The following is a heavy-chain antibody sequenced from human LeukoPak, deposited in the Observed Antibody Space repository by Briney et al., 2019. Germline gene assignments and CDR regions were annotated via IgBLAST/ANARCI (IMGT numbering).Heavy chain of an antibody. CDR3: AKFFDD. Sequence: PGGSLRLSCAASGFIFSDYTMNWVRQAPGKGPEWVSSISNSSSYIYYADSVRGRFTISRDNAKNSLYLQMNSLTAEDTAVYYCAKFFDDWGQGTLVTVSS. CDR2: ISNSSSYI. V-gene: IGHV3-21*01. J-gene: IGHJ4*02. CDR1: GFIFSDYT.